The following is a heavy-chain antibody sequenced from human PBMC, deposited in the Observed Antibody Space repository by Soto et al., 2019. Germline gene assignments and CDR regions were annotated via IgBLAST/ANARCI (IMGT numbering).Heavy chain of an antibody. V-gene: IGHV1-2*04. CDR1: GYTFTGYY. CDR3: ARVNCSGGSCYGELDY. CDR2: INPNSGGT. Sequence: ASVKVSCKASGYTFTGYYMHWVRQAPGQGLEWMGWINPNSGGTNYAQKFQGWVTMTRDTSISTAYMELSRLRSDDTAVYYCARVNCSGGSCYGELDYWGQGTLVTVYS. D-gene: IGHD2-15*01. J-gene: IGHJ4*02.